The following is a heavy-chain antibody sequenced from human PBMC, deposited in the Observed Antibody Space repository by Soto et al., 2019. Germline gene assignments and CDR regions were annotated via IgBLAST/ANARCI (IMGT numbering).Heavy chain of an antibody. V-gene: IGHV1-18*01. CDR1: RYTFTRCG. D-gene: IGHD2-8*01. CDR2: ISGYNGDT. Sequence: QGHLVQYEAEVKKSGASVKVSCKASRYTFTRCGISWVRQAHGQGVEWMGWISGYNGDTNYAQKFQGRVSMTIDTSTTTAYMELRSLTSDGTAVYYCAKNGQPPYYYYGLDVWGQGTKVTVSS. CDR3: AKNGQPPYYYYGLDV. J-gene: IGHJ6*02.